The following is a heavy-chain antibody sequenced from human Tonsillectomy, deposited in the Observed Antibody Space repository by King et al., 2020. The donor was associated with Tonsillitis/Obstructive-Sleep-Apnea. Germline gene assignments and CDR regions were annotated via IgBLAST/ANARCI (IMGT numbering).Heavy chain of an antibody. Sequence: VQLVESGGGLVQPGRSLRLSCTASGFTFGDYAMNWVRQAPGKGLEWVGFIRSKAYGGTTEYAASVKGRFTTSRDDSKSIAYLQMNSLKSEDTAVYYCTTLTGGCTSTSCLDYWGQGTLVTVSS. CDR1: GFTFGDYA. CDR3: TTLTGGCTSTSCLDY. D-gene: IGHD2-2*01. V-gene: IGHV3-49*04. J-gene: IGHJ4*02. CDR2: IRSKAYGGTT.